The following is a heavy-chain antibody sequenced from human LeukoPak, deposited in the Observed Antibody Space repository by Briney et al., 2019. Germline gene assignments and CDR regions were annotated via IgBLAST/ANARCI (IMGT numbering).Heavy chain of an antibody. V-gene: IGHV1-46*01. CDR1: GGTFSSYA. Sequence: ASVKVSCKASGGTFSSYAISWVRQAPGQGLEWMEIINPSGGSTSYAQKFQGRVTMTRDTSTSTVYMELSSLRSEDTAVYYCARRYGGNVYYGMDVWGQGTTVTVSS. D-gene: IGHD4-23*01. J-gene: IGHJ6*02. CDR2: INPSGGST. CDR3: ARRYGGNVYYGMDV.